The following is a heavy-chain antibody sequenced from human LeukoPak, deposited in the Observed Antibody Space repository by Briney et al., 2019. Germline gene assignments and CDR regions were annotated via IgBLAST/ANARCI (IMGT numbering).Heavy chain of an antibody. Sequence: ASVKVSCMASGYSFTNYDINWVRQAAGQGLEWMGWVNPNNGDAGFSQKFQGRVTLTSNTSLTTAYMELTSLTSEDTAVYYCARGLGTYWGKDFLNWFDPWGQGTLVTVSS. CDR1: GYSFTNYD. J-gene: IGHJ5*02. CDR2: VNPNNGDA. V-gene: IGHV1-8*02. D-gene: IGHD7-27*01. CDR3: ARGLGTYWGKDFLNWFDP.